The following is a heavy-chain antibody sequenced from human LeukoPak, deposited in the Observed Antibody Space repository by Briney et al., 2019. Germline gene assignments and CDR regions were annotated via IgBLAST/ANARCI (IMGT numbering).Heavy chain of an antibody. CDR2: IKQDGSEK. CDR1: GFTFSSYG. V-gene: IGHV3-7*01. J-gene: IGHJ4*02. Sequence: GGSLRLSCAASGFTFSSYGMNWVRQAPGKGLQWVASIKQDGSEKYCVDSVKGRFTISRDNAKNSLYLQMNSLRAEDTAVYYCARRAYSSDSWGQGTLVTVSS. D-gene: IGHD2-21*01. CDR3: ARRAYSSDS.